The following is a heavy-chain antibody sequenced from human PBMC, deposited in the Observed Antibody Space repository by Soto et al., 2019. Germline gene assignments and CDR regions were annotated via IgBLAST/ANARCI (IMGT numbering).Heavy chain of an antibody. D-gene: IGHD3-9*01. V-gene: IGHV4-30-2*01. J-gene: IGHJ4*02. CDR3: ARDLDKYDILTAYSPSYYFDH. CDR1: GGSISSGGYS. CDR2: MYHSGST. Sequence: SETLSLTCAVSGGSISSGGYSWSWIRQPPGKGLEWIGYMYHSGSTYYNPSLKSRVTISIDRSKNQFSLKLSSVTAADTAVYYCARDLDKYDILTAYSPSYYFDHWGQGTMVTVSS.